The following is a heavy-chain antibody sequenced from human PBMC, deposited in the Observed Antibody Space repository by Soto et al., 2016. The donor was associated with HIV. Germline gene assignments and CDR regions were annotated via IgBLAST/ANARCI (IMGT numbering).Heavy chain of an antibody. J-gene: IGHJ4*02. CDR2: IYYSGST. Sequence: VQLQESGPGLVKPSETLSLTCTVSGGSISSYYWSWIRQPPGKGLEWIGYIYYSGSTNYNPSLKSRVTISVDTSKNQFSLKLSSVTAADTAVYYCARGAYYYDSSGTYFDYWGQGTLVTVSS. CDR1: GGSISSYY. D-gene: IGHD3-22*01. V-gene: IGHV4-59*01. CDR3: ARGAYYYDSSGTYFDY.